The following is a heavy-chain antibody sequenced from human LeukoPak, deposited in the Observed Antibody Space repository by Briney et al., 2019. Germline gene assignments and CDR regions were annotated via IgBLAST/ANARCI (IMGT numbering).Heavy chain of an antibody. V-gene: IGHV4-4*07. D-gene: IGHD3-9*01. CDR1: GGSISSYY. CDR2: IYTSGST. CDR3: ARDNYDILTGAPVDAFDI. J-gene: IGHJ3*02. Sequence: SETLSLTCTVSGGSISSYYWSWIRQPAGKGLEWIGRIYTSGSTNYNPSLKSRVTMSVDTSKNQFSLKLSSVTAADTAVYYCARDNYDILTGAPVDAFDIWGQGTMVTVSS.